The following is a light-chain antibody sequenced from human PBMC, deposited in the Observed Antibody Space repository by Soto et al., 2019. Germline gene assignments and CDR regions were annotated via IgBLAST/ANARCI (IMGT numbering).Light chain of an antibody. V-gene: IGKV1-33*01. CDR3: QQFDNLPLT. J-gene: IGKJ4*01. CDR1: QDISNY. CDR2: DAS. Sequence: DIQVTQSPSSLSASVGDRVTITCQASQDISNYLNWYQQKPGKAPKILIYDASVLEAGVPSRFSGGGSGTHFSLTISSLQAEDVATYYCQQFDNLPLTFGGGTKVEIK.